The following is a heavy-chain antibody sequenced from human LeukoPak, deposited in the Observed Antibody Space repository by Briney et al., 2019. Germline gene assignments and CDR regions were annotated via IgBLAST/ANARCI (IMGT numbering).Heavy chain of an antibody. V-gene: IGHV1-2*02. D-gene: IGHD3-9*01. CDR1: GYTFTGYY. J-gene: IGHJ4*02. CDR3: ARELRYFDWLAENHYFDY. CDR2: INPNSGGT. Sequence: GASVKVSCKASGYTFTGYYMHWVRQAPGQGLERMGWINPNSGGTNYAQKFQGRVTMTRDTSISTAYMELSRLRSDDTAVYYCARELRYFDWLAENHYFDYWGQGTLVTVSS.